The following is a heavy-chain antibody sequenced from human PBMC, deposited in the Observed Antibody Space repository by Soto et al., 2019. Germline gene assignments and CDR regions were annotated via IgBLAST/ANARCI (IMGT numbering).Heavy chain of an antibody. CDR2: ISYDGSNK. CDR3: ARDLPYSSSTGFDP. Sequence: TGRSLRLPCAASGFTFSSYAMHWVRQAPGKGLEWVAVISYDGSNKYYADSVKGRFTISRDNSKNTLYLQMNSLRAEDTAVYYCARDLPYSSSTGFDPWGQGTLVTVSS. V-gene: IGHV3-30-3*01. J-gene: IGHJ5*02. CDR1: GFTFSSYA. D-gene: IGHD6-6*01.